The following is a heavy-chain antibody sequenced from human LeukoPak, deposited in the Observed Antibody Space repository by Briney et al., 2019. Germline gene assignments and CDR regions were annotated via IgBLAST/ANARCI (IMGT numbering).Heavy chain of an antibody. CDR2: IWYDGSNR. V-gene: IGHV3-33*01. Sequence: GGSLRLSCAAPGFTFGSYGMHWVRQAPGKGLEWVAVIWYDGSNRNYADSVEGRFTISRDNSKNTLYLQMNSLRIEDTAVYSCARDHMVRGVIRPFDYWGQGTLVTVSS. CDR3: ARDHMVRGVIRPFDY. J-gene: IGHJ4*02. CDR1: GFTFGSYG. D-gene: IGHD3-10*01.